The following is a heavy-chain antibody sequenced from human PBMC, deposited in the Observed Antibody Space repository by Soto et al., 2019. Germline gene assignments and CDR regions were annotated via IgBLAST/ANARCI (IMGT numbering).Heavy chain of an antibody. D-gene: IGHD7-27*01. CDR1: GDSISSSRYY. V-gene: IGHV4-39*01. J-gene: IGHJ4*02. Sequence: QPQLHESGPGLVKPSETLSLTCTVSGDSISSSRYYWGWIRQPPGKGIECIGSMYSSGSTYYNHSLTSRLPISADTSKNQSSLRLISVTAADPALYYCARTLGTILTFHYWGQGTLVSVSS. CDR3: ARTLGTILTFHY. CDR2: MYSSGST.